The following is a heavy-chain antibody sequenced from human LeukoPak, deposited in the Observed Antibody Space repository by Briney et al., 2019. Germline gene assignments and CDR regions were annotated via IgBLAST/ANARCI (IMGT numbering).Heavy chain of an antibody. CDR3: ARSISGRSPPFDP. D-gene: IGHD2-21*01. CDR1: GFTFSSFW. J-gene: IGHJ5*02. CDR2: INEDGTGK. V-gene: IGHV3-7*01. Sequence: GGSLRLSCAASGFTFSSFWMSWVRQAPGKGLEGLANINEDGTGKYYVDSVKGRFTISRDNAKNSLYLQLNTLRGDDTAVYYCARSISGRSPPFDPWGQGTLVTVSS.